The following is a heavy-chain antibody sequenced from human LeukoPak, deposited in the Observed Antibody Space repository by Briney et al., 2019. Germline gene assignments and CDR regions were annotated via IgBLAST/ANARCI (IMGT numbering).Heavy chain of an antibody. CDR2: INYSGRT. D-gene: IGHD3-10*01. V-gene: IGHV4-59*01. CDR3: ARHYYGSGISRFDP. J-gene: IGHJ5*02. Sequence: SETLSLTCTVSGGSISTYYWSWVRQSPGKGLEWIGYINYSGRTNSSPSLKSRVAISVDTSKNQFSLRLSSVTAAGTAVYYCARHYYGSGISRFDPWGQGTLVTVSS. CDR1: GGSISTYY.